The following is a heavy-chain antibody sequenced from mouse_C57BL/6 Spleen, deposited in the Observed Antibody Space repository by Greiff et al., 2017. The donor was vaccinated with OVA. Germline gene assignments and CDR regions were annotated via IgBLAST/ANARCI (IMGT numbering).Heavy chain of an antibody. V-gene: IGHV1-82*01. CDR1: GYAFSSSW. J-gene: IGHJ4*01. Sequence: VKVVESGPELVKPGASVKISCKASGYAFSSSWMNWVKQRPGKGLEWIGRIYPGDGDTNYNGKFKGKATLTADKSSSTAYMQLSSLTSEDSAVYFCARDDGYYPYYAMDYWGQGTSVTVSS. CDR3: ARDDGYYPYYAMDY. CDR2: IYPGDGDT. D-gene: IGHD2-3*01.